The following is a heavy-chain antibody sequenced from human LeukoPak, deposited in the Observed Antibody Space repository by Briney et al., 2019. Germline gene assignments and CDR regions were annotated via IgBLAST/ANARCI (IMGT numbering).Heavy chain of an antibody. CDR2: IYSGGST. Sequence: GGSLRLSCAASGFTVSGNYMSWVRQAPGKGLEWVSVIYSGGSTYYADSVKGRFTVSRDNSKNTLYLQMNSLRAEDTAAYYCARVKLWFGESLYPPGPQYFDYWGQGTLVTVSS. CDR1: GFTVSGNY. V-gene: IGHV3-66*02. D-gene: IGHD3-10*01. CDR3: ARVKLWFGESLYPPGPQYFDY. J-gene: IGHJ4*02.